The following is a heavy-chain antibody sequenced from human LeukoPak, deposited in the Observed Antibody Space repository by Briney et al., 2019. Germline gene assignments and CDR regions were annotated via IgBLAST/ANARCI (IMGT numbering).Heavy chain of an antibody. D-gene: IGHD2-15*01. CDR2: IYYSGST. CDR3: ARGPRVYCTGGSCYELDY. J-gene: IGHJ4*02. V-gene: IGHV4-59*01. Sequence: PSETLSLTCTVSGGSISSYYWSWIRQPPGKGLEWIGCIYYSGSTNYNPSLKSRVTISIDTSKNQFSLKLSSVTAADTAVYYCARGPRVYCTGGSCYELDYWDQGTLVTVSS. CDR1: GGSISSYY.